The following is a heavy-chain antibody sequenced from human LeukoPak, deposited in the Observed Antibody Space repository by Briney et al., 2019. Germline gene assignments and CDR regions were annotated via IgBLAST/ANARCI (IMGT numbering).Heavy chain of an antibody. V-gene: IGHV4-39*07. CDR3: ARVTGYMIEDYFDY. J-gene: IGHJ4*02. Sequence: SETLSLTCTVSGGSIGSSSYYWGWIRQPPGKGLNWIGSIYYSGSTNYNPSLKSRVTISVDTSKNQFSLKLRSVTAADTAVYYCARVTGYMIEDYFDYWGQGTLVTVSS. D-gene: IGHD3-22*01. CDR2: IYYSGST. CDR1: GGSIGSSSYY.